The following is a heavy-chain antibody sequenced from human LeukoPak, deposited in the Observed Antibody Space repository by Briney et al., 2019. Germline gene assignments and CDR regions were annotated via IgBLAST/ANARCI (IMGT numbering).Heavy chain of an antibody. CDR1: GFTVSSNY. CDR3: AKGGYSYVVDIDY. D-gene: IGHD5-18*01. Sequence: GGSLRLSCAASGFTVSSNYMSWVRQAPGKGLEWVSVIYSGGSTYYADSVKGRFTISRDNSKNTLYLQMNSLRAEDTAVYYCAKGGYSYVVDIDYWGQGTLVTVSS. J-gene: IGHJ4*02. CDR2: IYSGGST. V-gene: IGHV3-53*05.